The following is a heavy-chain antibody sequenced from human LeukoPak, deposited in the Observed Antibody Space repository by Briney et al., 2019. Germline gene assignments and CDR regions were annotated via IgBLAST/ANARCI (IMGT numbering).Heavy chain of an antibody. CDR3: ARDGAVLTGYYDY. CDR2: IYSGGST. V-gene: IGHV3-66*01. Sequence: GGSLRLSCAASGFTVSSNYLSWVRQAPGKGLEWVSSIYSGGSTYYADSVTGRFTISRDNSKNTLYLQMNSLRAEDTAVYYCARDGAVLTGYYDYWGQGTLVTVSS. J-gene: IGHJ4*02. CDR1: GFTVSSNY. D-gene: IGHD3-9*01.